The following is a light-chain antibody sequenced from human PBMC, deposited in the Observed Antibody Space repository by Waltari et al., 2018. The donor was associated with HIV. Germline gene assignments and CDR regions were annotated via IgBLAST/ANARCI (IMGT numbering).Light chain of an antibody. CDR3: QQYGTFLT. CDR1: QSVGSQY. CDR2: DAS. J-gene: IGKJ4*01. Sequence: EIVLTQSPGTLSSSPGERATLSCRASQSVGSQYLVWYQQRPGQAPRLLIYDASSRATGIPDRFSGSGSGTDFTLTISRLEPEDFAMYYCQQYGTFLTFGGGTKVEIK. V-gene: IGKV3-20*01.